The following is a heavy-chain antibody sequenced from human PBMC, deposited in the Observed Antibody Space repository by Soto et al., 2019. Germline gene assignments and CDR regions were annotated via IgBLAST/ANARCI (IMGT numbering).Heavy chain of an antibody. CDR1: GGFIKSDTHY. J-gene: IGHJ5*02. D-gene: IGHD5-18*01. CDR3: PGVDTGPKNRGTALAS. CDR2: ILYTGST. V-gene: IGHV4-39*02. Sequence: SETLSLTCTVSGGFIKSDTHYWGWIRQSPGRGLEWIGSILYTGSTYYNPSLRSRVSMSVDTSKNLFSLSLVSVTAADPGLYFGPGVDTGPKNRGTALASWGQGAHVTVSS.